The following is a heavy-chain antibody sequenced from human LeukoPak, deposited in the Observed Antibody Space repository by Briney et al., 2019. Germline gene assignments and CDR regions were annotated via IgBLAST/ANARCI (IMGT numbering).Heavy chain of an antibody. J-gene: IGHJ4*02. CDR3: ARDPRLEISGLVIDMLDY. D-gene: IGHD3-3*01. CDR1: GFPFSSYE. CDR2: ISSSGSIT. Sequence: GGSLRLSCAASGFPFSSYEMNWVRQSPGKGLEWVSYISSSGSITHYADSVQGRFTVSRDNAKNSLYLQMDSLRAEDSGIYYCARDPRLEISGLVIDMLDYWGQGTLVTVSS. V-gene: IGHV3-48*03.